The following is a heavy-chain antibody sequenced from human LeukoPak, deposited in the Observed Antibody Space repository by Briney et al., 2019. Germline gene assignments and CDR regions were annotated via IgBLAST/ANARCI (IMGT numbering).Heavy chain of an antibody. CDR2: TYYRSKWYN. V-gene: IGHV6-1*01. D-gene: IGHD6-19*01. CDR3: ARAKPGYSSGWYSNWFDP. CDR1: GDSVSSNSAA. Sequence: SQTLSLTCAISGDSVSSNSAAWNWIRQSPSRGLEWLGRTYYRSKWYNDYAVSVKSRITINPDTSKNQFSLQLNSVTPEDTAVYYCARAKPGYSSGWYSNWFDPWGQGTLVTVSS. J-gene: IGHJ5*02.